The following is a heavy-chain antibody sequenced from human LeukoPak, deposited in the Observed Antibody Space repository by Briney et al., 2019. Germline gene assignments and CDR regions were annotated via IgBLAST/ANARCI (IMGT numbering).Heavy chain of an antibody. CDR1: GGSFSGYY. D-gene: IGHD6-25*01. J-gene: IGHJ4*02. CDR3: ARGQRTRILHY. V-gene: IGHV4-34*01. Sequence: SETLSLTCAVYGGSFSGYYWSWIRQPPGKGLEWIGEINHSGSTNYNPSLKSRVTISVDTSKNQFSLKLSSVTAADTAVYYCARGQRTRILHYWGQGTLVTVSS. CDR2: INHSGST.